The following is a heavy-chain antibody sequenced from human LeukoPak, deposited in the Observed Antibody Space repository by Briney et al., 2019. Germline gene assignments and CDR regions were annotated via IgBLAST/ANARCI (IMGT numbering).Heavy chain of an antibody. D-gene: IGHD3-10*01. CDR3: AKDQFSRLLRFGEPPIDY. Sequence: QPGGSLRLSCAASGFTFSSYAMSWVRQAPGKGLEWVSAISGSGGSTYYADSVKGRFTISRDNSKNTLYLQMNSLRAEDTAVYYCAKDQFSRLLRFGEPPIDYWGQGTLVTVSS. CDR1: GFTFSSYA. V-gene: IGHV3-23*01. CDR2: ISGSGGST. J-gene: IGHJ4*02.